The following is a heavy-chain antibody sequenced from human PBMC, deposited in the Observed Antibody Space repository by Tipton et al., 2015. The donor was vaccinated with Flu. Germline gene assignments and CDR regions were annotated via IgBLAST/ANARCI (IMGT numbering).Heavy chain of an antibody. V-gene: IGHV4-38-2*01. D-gene: IGHD4-11*01. CDR3: ARRDHTNYVSDPKSWFDP. J-gene: IGHJ5*02. Sequence: TLSLTCAVSGDSISSDYHWGWIRQFPGKGLEWIGTVSRSGSTIYNPSLMSRVTISIDRSKNQFSLNLKSVTAADMAVYYCARRDHTNYVSDPKSWFDPWGQGTLVAVSS. CDR2: VSRSGST. CDR1: GDSISSDYH.